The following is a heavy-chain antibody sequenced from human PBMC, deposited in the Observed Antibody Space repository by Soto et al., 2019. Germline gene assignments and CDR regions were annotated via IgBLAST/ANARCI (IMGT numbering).Heavy chain of an antibody. Sequence: SETLSLTCTVTGGSIIGYYWSWIRQPPGEGLEWIGYFYYGGSTHYNPSLESRVTISVDTSNNQFSLKLTSVTAADTAVYYCARGDCPRGSCFNSDYWGRGTLVTVSS. J-gene: IGHJ4*01. CDR3: ARGDCPRGSCFNSDY. V-gene: IGHV4-59*01. CDR2: FYYGGST. CDR1: GGSIIGYY. D-gene: IGHD2-15*01.